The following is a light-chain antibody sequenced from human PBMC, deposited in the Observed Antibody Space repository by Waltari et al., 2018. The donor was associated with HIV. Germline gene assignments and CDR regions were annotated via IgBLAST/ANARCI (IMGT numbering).Light chain of an antibody. Sequence: QYALTQPRSVYGSPGQSLTISCTGTSTDVGGYNYVSWYQQHPGKAPKVRIYDVSKRPSGVPDRFSGSKSGNTASLTISGLQAEDEADYYCCSYAGSYTYVFGTGTKVTVL. CDR1: STDVGGYNY. J-gene: IGLJ1*01. CDR2: DVS. V-gene: IGLV2-11*01. CDR3: CSYAGSYTYV.